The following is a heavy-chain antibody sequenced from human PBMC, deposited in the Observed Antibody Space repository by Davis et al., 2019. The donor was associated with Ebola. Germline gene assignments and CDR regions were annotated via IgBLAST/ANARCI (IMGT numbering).Heavy chain of an antibody. CDR3: AREVVLVPAAMLDYYYGMDV. V-gene: IGHV1-69*04. Sequence: AASVKVSCKASGYTFTGYYIHWVRQAPGQGLEWMGRIIPILGIANYAQKFQGRVTITADKSTSTAYMELSSLRSEDTAVYYCAREVVLVPAAMLDYYYGMDVWGQGTTVTVSS. J-gene: IGHJ6*02. CDR2: IIPILGIA. D-gene: IGHD2-2*01. CDR1: GYTFTGYY.